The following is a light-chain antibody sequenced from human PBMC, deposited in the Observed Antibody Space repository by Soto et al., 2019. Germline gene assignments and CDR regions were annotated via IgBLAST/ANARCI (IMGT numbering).Light chain of an antibody. J-gene: IGKJ5*01. Sequence: EIVLTQSPATLSLSPGERATLSCRTSQSVSTFLAWYQQKPGQAPRLLIYDASIRADGIPARFSGSGSGTDFTLTISSLEPDDFAVYYCQQRSNSFGHGTRLEIK. CDR2: DAS. V-gene: IGKV3-11*01. CDR1: QSVSTF. CDR3: QQRSNS.